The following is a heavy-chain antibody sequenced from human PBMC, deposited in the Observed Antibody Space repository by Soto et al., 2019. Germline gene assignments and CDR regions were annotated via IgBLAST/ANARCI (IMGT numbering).Heavy chain of an antibody. CDR2: ISGSSTYI. Sequence: SGGSLRLSCAASGFTLSSYSMNWVRQAPGKGLEWVSSISGSSTYIYYADSVKGRFTISRDNAKNSLYLQMNSLRAGDTALYYCARTIAVAGTASVDFDYWGQGTLVTVSS. D-gene: IGHD6-19*01. J-gene: IGHJ4*02. CDR1: GFTLSSYS. V-gene: IGHV3-21*01. CDR3: ARTIAVAGTASVDFDY.